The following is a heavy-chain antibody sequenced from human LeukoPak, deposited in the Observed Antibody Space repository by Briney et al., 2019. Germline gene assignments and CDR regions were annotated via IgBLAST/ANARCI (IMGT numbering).Heavy chain of an antibody. J-gene: IGHJ4*02. CDR2: ISGSGGST. D-gene: IGHD3-22*01. V-gene: IGHV3-23*01. Sequence: PGGSLRLSCAASGFTFSSYAMSWVRQAPGKGLEWVSAISGSGGSTYYADSVRGRFTISRDNSKNTLYLQMNSLRAEDTAVYYCAKPQSARSIVVVITFDYWGQGTLVTVSS. CDR1: GFTFSSYA. CDR3: AKPQSARSIVVVITFDY.